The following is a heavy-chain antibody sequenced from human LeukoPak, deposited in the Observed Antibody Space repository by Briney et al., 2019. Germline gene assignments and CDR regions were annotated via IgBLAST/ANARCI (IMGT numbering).Heavy chain of an antibody. CDR2: FAPYNNNG. CDR3: TRDPRHKYGNFDN. J-gene: IGHJ4*02. V-gene: IGHV1-18*01. CDR1: GYNFATYG. D-gene: IGHD2/OR15-2a*01. Sequence: ASVKVSCKASGYNFATYGISWVRQAPGQGLEWMGWFAPYNNNGNSAQKFQGRLTMTTDTSTSTASMELSSLRSDDTAVYYCTRDPRHKYGNFDNWGQGTLVTVSS.